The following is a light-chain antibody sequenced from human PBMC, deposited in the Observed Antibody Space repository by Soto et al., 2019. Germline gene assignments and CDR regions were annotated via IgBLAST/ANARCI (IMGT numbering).Light chain of an antibody. CDR1: QSISSW. V-gene: IGKV1-5*01. Sequence: DIRMTQSPPTLSASVGDRVSITCRASQSISSWLAWYQQRPRKAPNLLIYDVSSLESGVPSRFSGSGSGTEFTLTISSLQPDDFATYYCQQYTNYPWTFGQGTKVDIK. CDR3: QQYTNYPWT. J-gene: IGKJ1*01. CDR2: DVS.